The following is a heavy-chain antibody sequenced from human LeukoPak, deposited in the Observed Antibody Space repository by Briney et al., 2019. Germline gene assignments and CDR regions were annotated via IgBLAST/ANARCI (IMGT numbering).Heavy chain of an antibody. CDR2: ISYDGSNK. CDR3: AKGSGYSYVPLDY. J-gene: IGHJ4*02. D-gene: IGHD5-18*01. V-gene: IGHV3-30*18. CDR1: AFTFSSYG. Sequence: GGSLRLSCSASAFTFSSYGMQWVRQAPGKGLEWVAVISYDGSNKYYADSVKGRFTISRDNSKNTLYLQMNSLRAEDTAVYYCAKGSGYSYVPLDYWGQGTLVTVSS.